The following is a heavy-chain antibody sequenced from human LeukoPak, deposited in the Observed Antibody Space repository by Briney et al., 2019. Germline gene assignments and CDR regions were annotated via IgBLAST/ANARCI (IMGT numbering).Heavy chain of an antibody. CDR2: IIPIFGTA. Sequence: GASVKVSCKASGGTFSSYAISWVRQAPGQGLEWMGGIIPIFGTANYAQEFQGRVTITTDESTSTAYMELSSLRSEDTAVYYCASRGCSSTSCYHTYWYFDLWGRGTLVTVSS. CDR3: ASRGCSSTSCYHTYWYFDL. D-gene: IGHD2-2*01. V-gene: IGHV1-69*05. CDR1: GGTFSSYA. J-gene: IGHJ2*01.